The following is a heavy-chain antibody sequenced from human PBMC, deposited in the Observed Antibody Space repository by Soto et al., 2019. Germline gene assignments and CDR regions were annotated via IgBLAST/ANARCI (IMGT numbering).Heavy chain of an antibody. V-gene: IGHV4-4*02. CDR2: VSQRGNT. J-gene: IGHJ5*02. D-gene: IGHD3-10*01. CDR3: AREVPGLREVNRNWFDP. CDR1: GDSISGSYW. Sequence: QVQLQESGPGLVKPSGTLSLTCTVSGDSISGSYWWSWVRQPPGKGLEWIGEVSQRGNTNYNPSLMSRLTISVDKSKNQFSLRLTYVTAADTGIYYCAREVPGLREVNRNWFDPWGQGTLVTVSS.